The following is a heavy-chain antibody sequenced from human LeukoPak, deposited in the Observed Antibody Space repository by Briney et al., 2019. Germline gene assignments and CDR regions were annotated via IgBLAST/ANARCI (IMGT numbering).Heavy chain of an antibody. CDR1: GFTVSSNY. D-gene: IGHD5-18*01. J-gene: IGHJ6*02. CDR3: AREGGDLLGETAPRDYYYYGMDV. V-gene: IGHV3-66*01. Sequence: GGSLRLSCAASGFTVSSNYMSWVRQAPGKGLEWVSVIYSSGSTYYADSVKGRFTISRDNSKNTLYLQMNSLRAEDTAVYYCAREGGDLLGETAPRDYYYYGMDVWGQGTTVTVSS. CDR2: IYSSGST.